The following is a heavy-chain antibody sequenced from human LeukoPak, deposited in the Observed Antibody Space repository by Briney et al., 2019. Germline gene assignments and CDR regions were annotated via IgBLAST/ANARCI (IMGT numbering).Heavy chain of an antibody. Sequence: GGYLRLSCAASGFTFSNAWMSWVRQAPGKGLEWVGRIKSKTDGWTTDYAAPVKGRFTISRDDSKNTLYLQMNSLKTEDTAVYYCTTDLREGFDYWGQGTLVTVSS. CDR1: GFTFSNAW. CDR2: IKSKTDGWTT. CDR3: TTDLREGFDY. J-gene: IGHJ4*02. V-gene: IGHV3-15*01.